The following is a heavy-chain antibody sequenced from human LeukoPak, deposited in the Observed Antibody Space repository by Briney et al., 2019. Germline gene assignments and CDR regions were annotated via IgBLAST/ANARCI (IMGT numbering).Heavy chain of an antibody. V-gene: IGHV4-39*01. CDR1: GGSISSSSYY. J-gene: IGHJ4*02. CDR2: IDYSGST. Sequence: PSETLSLTCTVSGGSISSSSYYWGWIRQPPGKGLEWIATIDYSGSTYYNPSLKSRVTISADTSKNQFSLKLRSVTAADTAVYYCAVRNTGSNHFWGQGTLVTVSS. D-gene: IGHD1-26*01. CDR3: AVRNTGSNHF.